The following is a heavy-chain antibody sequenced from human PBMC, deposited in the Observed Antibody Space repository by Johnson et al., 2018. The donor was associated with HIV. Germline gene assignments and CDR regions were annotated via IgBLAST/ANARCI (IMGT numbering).Heavy chain of an antibody. J-gene: IGHJ3*02. D-gene: IGHD2-15*01. V-gene: IGHV3-66*01. CDR2: IYSGGST. CDR3: AREAYCSGGSCYDALDI. Sequence: VQLVESGGGLVQPGGSLRLSCAASGFTVSSNYMSWVRQAPGKGLEWVSVIYSGGSTYYADSVKGRFTISRDNSKNTLYLQMNSLRAEDTAVYYCAREAYCSGGSCYDALDIWGQGTMVTVSS. CDR1: GFTVSSNY.